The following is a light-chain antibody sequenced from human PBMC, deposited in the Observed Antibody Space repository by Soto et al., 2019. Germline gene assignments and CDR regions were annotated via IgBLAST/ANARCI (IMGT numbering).Light chain of an antibody. CDR2: DAA. V-gene: IGKV1-33*01. J-gene: IGKJ2*01. CDR3: QQFDSVPFT. CDR1: QDIKNY. Sequence: IEMTQSPSALSASAGDRVTITCQASQDIKNYVIWYQQKPGRAPKLLIYDAASLGTGVSSRFSGSGSGTHFTLTISSLHPEDVATYYCQQFDSVPFTFGQRTKLEIK.